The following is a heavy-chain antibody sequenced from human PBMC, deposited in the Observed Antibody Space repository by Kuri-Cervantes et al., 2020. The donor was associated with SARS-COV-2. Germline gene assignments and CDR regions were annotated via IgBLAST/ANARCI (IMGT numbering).Heavy chain of an antibody. CDR2: ISSSGSTI. V-gene: IGHV3-11*01. D-gene: IGHD3-9*01. CDR1: GFTFSDYY. Sequence: GGSLRLSCAASGFTFSDYYMSWIRQAPGKGLEWVSYISSSGSTIYYADSVKGRFTISRDNAKNSLYLQMNSLRAEDTAVYYCARELKVLRYFDPTGGVDVWGQGTTVTVSS. CDR3: ARELKVLRYFDPTGGVDV. J-gene: IGHJ6*02.